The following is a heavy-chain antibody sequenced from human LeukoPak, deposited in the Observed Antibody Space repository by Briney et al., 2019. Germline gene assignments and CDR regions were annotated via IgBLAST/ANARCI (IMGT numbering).Heavy chain of an antibody. J-gene: IGHJ6*03. CDR1: GFTFSSYA. Sequence: QPGGSLRLSCAASGFTFSSYAMSWVRQAPGKGLEWVSAISGSGGSTYYADSVKGRFTISRDNSKNTLYLQMNSLRAEDTAVYYCARLITMGYYMDVWGKGTTVTVSS. CDR2: ISGSGGST. CDR3: ARLITMGYYMDV. D-gene: IGHD3-3*01. V-gene: IGHV3-23*01.